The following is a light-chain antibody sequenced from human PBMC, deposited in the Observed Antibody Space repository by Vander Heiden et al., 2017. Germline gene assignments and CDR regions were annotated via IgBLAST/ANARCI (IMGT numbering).Light chain of an antibody. CDR2: GAS. V-gene: IGKV3-20*01. CDR3: QQYGNSPPFT. CDR1: QSVSDNF. J-gene: IGKJ3*01. Sequence: VLTPSPGTLSLSPGERATLSCRASQSVSDNFLAWYQQRPGQAPRLLIHGASNRATGIPDRFSGSGSGTDFTLTISRLEPEDFAVYYCQQYGNSPPFTFGPGTKVDLK.